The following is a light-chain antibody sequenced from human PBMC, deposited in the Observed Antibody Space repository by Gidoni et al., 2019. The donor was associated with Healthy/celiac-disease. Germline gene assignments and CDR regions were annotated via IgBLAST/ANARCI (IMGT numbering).Light chain of an antibody. Sequence: QSVLTPPPSASGTPGQRVTISCSGSSSNIGSNTVNWYQQLPGTAPKLLIYSNNQRPSGVPDRCSGSKSGTSASLAISGLQSEDEADYYCAAWDDSLNGQVFGTGTKVTVL. CDR3: AAWDDSLNGQV. CDR1: SSNIGSNT. J-gene: IGLJ1*01. V-gene: IGLV1-44*01. CDR2: SNN.